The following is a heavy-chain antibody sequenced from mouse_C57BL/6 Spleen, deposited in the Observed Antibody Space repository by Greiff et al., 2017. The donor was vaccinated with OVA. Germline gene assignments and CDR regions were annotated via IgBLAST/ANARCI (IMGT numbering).Heavy chain of an antibody. CDR3: ARWTAQATGDY. D-gene: IGHD3-2*02. J-gene: IGHJ2*01. CDR2: IYPGSGST. V-gene: IGHV1-55*01. CDR1: GYTFTSYW. Sequence: QVQLQQPGAELVKPGASVKMSCKASGYTFTSYWITWVKQRPGQGLEWIGDIYPGSGSTNYNEKFKGKATLTVDTSSSTAYMQLSSLTSEDSAVYYCARWTAQATGDYWGQGTTLTVSS.